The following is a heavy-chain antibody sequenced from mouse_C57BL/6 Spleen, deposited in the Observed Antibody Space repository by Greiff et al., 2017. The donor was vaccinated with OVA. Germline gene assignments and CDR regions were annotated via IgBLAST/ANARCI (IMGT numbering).Heavy chain of an antibody. Sequence: EVQLQQSGPELVKPGASVKMSCKASGYTFTDYNMHWVKQSHGKSLEWIGYINPNNGGTSYNQKFKGKATLTVNKSSSTAYMELRSLTSEESAVYYCAREGGEWYFGVWGTGTTVTVSS. CDR1: GYTFTDYN. CDR2: INPNNGGT. CDR3: AREGGEWYFGV. V-gene: IGHV1-22*01. J-gene: IGHJ1*03.